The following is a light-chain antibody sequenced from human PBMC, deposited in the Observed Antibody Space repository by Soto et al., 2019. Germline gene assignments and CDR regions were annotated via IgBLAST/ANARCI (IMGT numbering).Light chain of an antibody. CDR3: SSYSSTSALV. Sequence: QSALTQPASVSVSPCQSITISYTGTSSHVGGENYVSWYEQHPGRAPKLMIYDVSNRPSRDSNRLSSSKPGNAASLAYSWLQAEDEADYYYSSYSSTSALVFGSGTKVTVL. CDR1: SSHVGGENY. J-gene: IGLJ1*01. V-gene: IGLV2-14*03. CDR2: DVS.